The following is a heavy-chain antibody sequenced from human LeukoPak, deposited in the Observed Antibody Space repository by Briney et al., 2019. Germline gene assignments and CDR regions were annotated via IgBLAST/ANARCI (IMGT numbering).Heavy chain of an antibody. CDR3: ASHITIFGVVISVY. D-gene: IGHD3-3*01. V-gene: IGHV4-4*02. CDR2: IYYSGST. J-gene: IGHJ4*02. Sequence: SGTLSLTCAVSGGSITSSNWWTWVRQPPGKGREWIGEIYYSGSTNYNPSLKSRVTISVDTSKNQFSLKLSSVTAADTAVYYCASHITIFGVVISVYWGQGTLVTVSS. CDR1: GGSITSSNW.